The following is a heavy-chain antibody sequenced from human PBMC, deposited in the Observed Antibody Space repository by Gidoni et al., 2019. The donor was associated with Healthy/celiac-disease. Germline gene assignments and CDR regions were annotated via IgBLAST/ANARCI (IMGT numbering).Heavy chain of an antibody. D-gene: IGHD2-15*01. Sequence: QVQLVESGGGLVKPGGSLRLSCAASGFTFSDYYMSWIRQAPGKGLEWVSYISSSSSYTNYADSVKGRFTISRDNAKNSLYLQMNSLRAEDTAVYYCARDPGNPNCSGGSCYPWYFDLWGRGTLVTVSS. CDR1: GFTFSDYY. CDR2: ISSSSSYT. J-gene: IGHJ2*01. V-gene: IGHV3-11*05. CDR3: ARDPGNPNCSGGSCYPWYFDL.